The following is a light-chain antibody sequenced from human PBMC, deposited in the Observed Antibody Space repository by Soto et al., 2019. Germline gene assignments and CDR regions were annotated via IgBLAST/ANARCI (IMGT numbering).Light chain of an antibody. CDR2: AAS. CDR3: QQSYSTPYT. J-gene: IGKJ2*01. V-gene: IGKV1-39*01. Sequence: DIQMTQSPSSLSASVGDRVTITCRASQSISSYLNWYQQKPGKAPKLLIYAASILRSGVPSRFSGSGSGTDFTLTISSLQPEDFATYYCQQSYSTPYTFGQGTKLEIK. CDR1: QSISSY.